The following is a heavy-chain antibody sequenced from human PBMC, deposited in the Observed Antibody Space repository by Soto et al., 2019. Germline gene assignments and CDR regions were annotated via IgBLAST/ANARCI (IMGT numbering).Heavy chain of an antibody. J-gene: IGHJ3*02. CDR1: GGSFSGYY. V-gene: IGHV4-34*01. D-gene: IGHD3-10*01. CDR2: INHSGST. Sequence: QVQLQQWGAGLLKPSETLSLTCAVYGGSFSGYYWSWIRQPPGKGLEWIGEINHSGSTNYNPSLKSRVTISVDTSKNHFSLKLSSVTAADTAGYYCARAPGLLGITMVRGVISDAFDIWGQGTMVTVSS. CDR3: ARAPGLLGITMVRGVISDAFDI.